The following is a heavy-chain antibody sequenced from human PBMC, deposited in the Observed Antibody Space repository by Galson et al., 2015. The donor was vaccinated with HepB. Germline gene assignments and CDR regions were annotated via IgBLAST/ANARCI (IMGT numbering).Heavy chain of an antibody. J-gene: IGHJ6*02. CDR3: ARDRYCDTTSCYRYGMDV. CDR2: IWYDGSIK. CDR1: GFIFSSYG. D-gene: IGHD2-2*01. Sequence: SLRLSCAASGFIFSSYGMHWVRQAPGKGLEWVAVIWYDGSIKYHTDTVKGRFTISRDNANNTLYLQMNSLRAEDTAVYYCARDRYCDTTSCYRYGMDVWGQGTTVTVSS. V-gene: IGHV3-33*01.